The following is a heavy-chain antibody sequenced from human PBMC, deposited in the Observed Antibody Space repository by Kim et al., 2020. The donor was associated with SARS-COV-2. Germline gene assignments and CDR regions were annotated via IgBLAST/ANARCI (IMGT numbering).Heavy chain of an antibody. J-gene: IGHJ2*01. Sequence: GGSLRLSCAASGFTFSSYWMHWVLQAPGKGLVWVSRINTDGSTTNYADSVKGRFTISRDKAKKTLYLQMNSLRAEDTALYYCARRTAASGGYWYFDLWGRGTLVTVSS. CDR2: INTDGSTT. CDR3: ARRTAASGGYWYFDL. CDR1: GFTFSSYW. V-gene: IGHV3-74*01. D-gene: IGHD6-13*01.